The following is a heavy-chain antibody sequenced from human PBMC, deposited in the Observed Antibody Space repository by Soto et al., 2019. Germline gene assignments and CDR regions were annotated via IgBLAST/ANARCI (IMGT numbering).Heavy chain of an antibody. J-gene: IGHJ5*02. Sequence: ASVKVSCKASGYTFTGYYMRWVRQAPGQGLEWMGWINPNSGGTNYAQKFQGRVTMTRDTSISTAYMELSRLRSDDTAVYYCARDSSGFLEWPTLPSDPWGQGTLVTVSS. V-gene: IGHV1-2*02. CDR2: INPNSGGT. CDR3: ARDSSGFLEWPTLPSDP. CDR1: GYTFTGYY. D-gene: IGHD3-3*01.